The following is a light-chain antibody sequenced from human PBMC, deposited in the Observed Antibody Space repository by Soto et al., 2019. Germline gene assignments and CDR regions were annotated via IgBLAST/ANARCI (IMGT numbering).Light chain of an antibody. Sequence: EIVLTQSPGTLSLSPGERATLSCRSSHSVSSNYLAWYQQKPGQAPRLLIYDVSSRATGIPDRFSGSGSGTXXXXXXSXXEPVDFAVYYCQQYGISPTFGQGTKVEIK. CDR1: HSVSSNY. J-gene: IGKJ1*01. V-gene: IGKV3-20*01. CDR3: QQYGISPT. CDR2: DVS.